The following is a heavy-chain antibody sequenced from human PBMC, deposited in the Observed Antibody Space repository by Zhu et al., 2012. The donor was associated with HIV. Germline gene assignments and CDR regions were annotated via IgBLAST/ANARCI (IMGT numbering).Heavy chain of an antibody. J-gene: IGHJ3*02. D-gene: IGHD5-24*01. CDR3: ACGDPNSRRDGYKYAFDI. CDR1: GGSISSYY. Sequence: QVQLQESGPGLVKPSETLSLTCTVSGGSISSYYWSWIRQPPGKGLEWIGYIYYSGSTNYNPSLKSRVTISVDTSKNQFSLKLSSVTAADTAVYYCACGDPNSRRDGYKYAFDIWGQGTMVTVSS. CDR2: IYYSGST. V-gene: IGHV4-59*01.